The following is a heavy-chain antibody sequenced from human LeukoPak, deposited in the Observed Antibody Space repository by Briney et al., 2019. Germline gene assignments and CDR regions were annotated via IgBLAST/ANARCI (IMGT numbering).Heavy chain of an antibody. V-gene: IGHV1-69*05. CDR2: IIPIFGTA. D-gene: IGHD4-11*01. CDR3: ARVIGHSFWFDP. J-gene: IGHJ5*02. CDR1: GGTFSSYA. Sequence: SVKVSCKASGGTFSSYAISWVRQAPGQGLEWMGRIIPIFGTANYAQKFQGRVTITTDESTSTAYMELSSLRSEDTAVYYCARVIGHSFWFDPWGQGTLVTVSS.